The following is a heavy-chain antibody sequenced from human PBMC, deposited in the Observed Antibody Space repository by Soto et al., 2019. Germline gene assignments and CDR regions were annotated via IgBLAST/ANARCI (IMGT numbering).Heavy chain of an antibody. CDR2: ISYDGSNK. Sequence: QVQLVESGGGVVQPGRSLRLSCAASGFTFSSYGMHWVRQAPGKGLEWVAVISYDGSNKYYADSVKGRFTISRDNSKNTLYLQMNSLRAEDTAVYYCATAALYYYGSGSFRGGMDVW. V-gene: IGHV3-30*03. D-gene: IGHD3-10*01. CDR1: GFTFSSYG. CDR3: ATAALYYYGSGSFRGGMDV. J-gene: IGHJ6*01.